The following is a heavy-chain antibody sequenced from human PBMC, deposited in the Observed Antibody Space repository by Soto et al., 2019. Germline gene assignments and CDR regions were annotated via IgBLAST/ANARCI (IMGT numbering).Heavy chain of an antibody. CDR1: GGSISSGGYS. CDR3: ARGLGYSYGFSGRVWFDP. J-gene: IGHJ5*02. CDR2: IYHSGST. D-gene: IGHD5-18*01. V-gene: IGHV4-30-2*01. Sequence: PSETLSLTCAVSGGSISSGGYSWSWIRQPPGKGLEWIGYIYHSGSTYYNPSLKSRVTISVDRSKNQFSLKLSSVTAADTAVYYCARGLGYSYGFSGRVWFDPWGQGTLVTVSS.